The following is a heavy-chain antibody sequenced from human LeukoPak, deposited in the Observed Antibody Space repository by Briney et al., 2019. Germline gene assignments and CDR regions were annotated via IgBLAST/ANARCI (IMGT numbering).Heavy chain of an antibody. V-gene: IGHV3-53*05. CDR1: GFTVSSNY. CDR2: IYSGGST. Sequence: PGGSLRLSCAASGFTVSSNYMSWVRQAPGKGLEWVSVIYSGGSTYYADSVKGRFTISRDNSKNTLYLQMSSLRSEDTAVYYCARGLPPVVGEGGNWFDPWGQGTLVTVSS. CDR3: ARGLPPVVGEGGNWFDP. J-gene: IGHJ5*02. D-gene: IGHD3-22*01.